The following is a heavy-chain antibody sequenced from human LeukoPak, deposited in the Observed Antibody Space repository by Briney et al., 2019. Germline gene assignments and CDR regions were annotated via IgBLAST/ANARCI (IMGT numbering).Heavy chain of an antibody. CDR2: ISPNSGGT. Sequence: ASVKVSCKTSGYTFTGYYMHWVRQAPGQGLEWMGWISPNSGGTNYAQKFQGRVTMTRDTSISTAYMELSRLRSDDSAVYYCARDSGREVDGSGTHYKANYWGQGTLVTVSS. CDR1: GYTFTGYY. V-gene: IGHV1-2*02. D-gene: IGHD3-10*01. CDR3: ARDSGREVDGSGTHYKANY. J-gene: IGHJ4*02.